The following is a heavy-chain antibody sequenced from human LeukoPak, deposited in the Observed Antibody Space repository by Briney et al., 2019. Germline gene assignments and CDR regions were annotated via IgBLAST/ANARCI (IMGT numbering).Heavy chain of an antibody. J-gene: IGHJ5*02. CDR2: ISAYNGNT. D-gene: IGHD3-3*01. V-gene: IGHV1-18*01. CDR1: GYTFTSYG. Sequence: ASVKVSCKASGYTFTSYGISWVRQAPGRGLEWMGWISAYNGNTNYAQKLQGRVTMTTDTSTSTAYMELRSLRSDDTAVYYCARDAGYYDFWSGERFDPWGQGTLVTVSS. CDR3: ARDAGYYDFWSGERFDP.